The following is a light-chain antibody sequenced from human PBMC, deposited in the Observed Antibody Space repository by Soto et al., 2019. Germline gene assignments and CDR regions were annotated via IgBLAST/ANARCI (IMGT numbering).Light chain of an antibody. CDR1: SSDVGGYDF. V-gene: IGLV2-11*01. Sequence: QSALTQPRSVSGSPGQSVTISCTGTSSDVGGYDFVSWYQQHPGKAPKLMIHDVTKRPSGVPDRFSGAKSGNSACLTISGLQAEDEAEYYCCSYAGSYNLGVFGGGTKVTVL. CDR2: DVT. J-gene: IGLJ3*02. CDR3: CSYAGSYNLGV.